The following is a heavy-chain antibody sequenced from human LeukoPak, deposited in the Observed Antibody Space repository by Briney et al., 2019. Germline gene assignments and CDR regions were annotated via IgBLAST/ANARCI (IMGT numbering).Heavy chain of an antibody. CDR2: IYSGVST. Sequence: GGSLRLSCAASGFTVSSNYMSWVRQAPGKGLEWVSVIYSGVSTYYADPGKGRFTISRDNSKNTLYLQMNSLRAGDTAVYYCARSPKDYVWGSYRNYYFDYWGQGTLVTVSS. D-gene: IGHD3-16*02. CDR3: ARSPKDYVWGSYRNYYFDY. CDR1: GFTVSSNY. V-gene: IGHV3-66*01. J-gene: IGHJ4*02.